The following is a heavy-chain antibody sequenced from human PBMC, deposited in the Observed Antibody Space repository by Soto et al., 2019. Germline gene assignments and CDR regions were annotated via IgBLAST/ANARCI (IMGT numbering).Heavy chain of an antibody. CDR2: IYHSGST. V-gene: IGHV4-4*02. CDR3: ARGGGTEYYYDSSASFWFDP. Sequence: SETLSLTCAVSGGSISSSNWWSWVRQPPGKGLEWIGEIYHSGSTNYNPSLKSRVTISVDKSKNQFSLKLSSVTAADTAVYYCARGGGTEYYYDSSASFWFDPWGQGTLVTVSS. J-gene: IGHJ5*02. CDR1: GGSISSSNW. D-gene: IGHD3-22*01.